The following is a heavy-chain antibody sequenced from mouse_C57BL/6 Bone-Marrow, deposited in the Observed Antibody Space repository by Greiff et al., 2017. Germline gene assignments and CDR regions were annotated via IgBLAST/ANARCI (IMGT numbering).Heavy chain of an antibody. CDR3: AHYYVSSFDY. J-gene: IGHJ2*01. D-gene: IGHD1-1*01. V-gene: IGHV1-50*01. CDR1: GYTFTSYW. CDR2: IDPSDSYT. Sequence: QVQLQQPGAELVKPGASVKLSCKASGYTFTSYWMQWVTQRPGQGLEWIGEIDPSDSYTNYNQKFKGKATLTVDTSSCTAYMQLSSLTSEDSAVYYCAHYYVSSFDYWGQGTTLTVSS.